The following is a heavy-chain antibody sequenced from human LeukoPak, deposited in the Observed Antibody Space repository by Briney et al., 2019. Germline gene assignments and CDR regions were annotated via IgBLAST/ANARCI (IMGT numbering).Heavy chain of an antibody. CDR1: GFTFDDYA. V-gene: IGHV3-9*01. J-gene: IGHJ4*02. Sequence: GGSLRLSCAASGFTFDDYAMHWVRQAPGKGLEWVSGISWNSGSIGYADSVKGRFTISRDNAKNSLYLQMNSLRAEDTALYYCAKDTAGDTAMVGFDYWGQGTLVTVSS. D-gene: IGHD5-18*01. CDR3: AKDTAGDTAMVGFDY. CDR2: ISWNSGSI.